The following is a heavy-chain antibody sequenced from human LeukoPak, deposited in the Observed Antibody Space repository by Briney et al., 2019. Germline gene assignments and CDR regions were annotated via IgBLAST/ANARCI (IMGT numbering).Heavy chain of an antibody. CDR2: IYYSGST. Sequence: SKTLSLTCTVAGGSISSYYWSWIRQPPGKGLEWIGYIYYSGSTNYNPSLKSRVTISVDTSKNQFSLKLTSVTAADTAVYYCARGMYYDILTGLRNWFDPWGQGTLVTVSS. D-gene: IGHD3-9*01. CDR3: ARGMYYDILTGLRNWFDP. CDR1: GGSISSYY. J-gene: IGHJ5*02. V-gene: IGHV4-59*08.